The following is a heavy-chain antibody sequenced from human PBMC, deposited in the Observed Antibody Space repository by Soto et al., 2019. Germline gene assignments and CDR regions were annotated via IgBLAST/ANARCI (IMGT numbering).Heavy chain of an antibody. D-gene: IGHD3-22*01. Sequence: SGPTLVNPTQTLTLTCSFSGFSLSAYGVRVIWFRQPPGETLEWLALIHWNDDKRYSPYLKSRLTITKDTSKNQVVLTLTNLDLLDTGTYFCAHTKGSSGFLPSGGKGILVTVPS. J-gene: IGHJ4*02. CDR2: IHWNDDK. V-gene: IGHV2-5*01. CDR1: GFSLSAYGVR. CDR3: AHTKGSSGFLPS.